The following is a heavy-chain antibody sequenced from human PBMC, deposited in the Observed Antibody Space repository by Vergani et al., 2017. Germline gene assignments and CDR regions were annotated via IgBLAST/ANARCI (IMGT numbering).Heavy chain of an antibody. J-gene: IGHJ6*03. CDR3: ARGGVVQLLPTYYYYMDV. CDR1: GYTFTGYY. D-gene: IGHD2-2*01. Sequence: QVQLVQSGAEVKKPGASVKVSCKASGYTFTGYYMHWVRQAPGQGLVWMGWINPNSGGTNYAQKFQGRVTMTRDTSISTAYMELSRLRSDDTAVYYCARGGVVQLLPTYYYYMDVWGKGTTVTVSS. V-gene: IGHV1-2*02. CDR2: INPNSGGT.